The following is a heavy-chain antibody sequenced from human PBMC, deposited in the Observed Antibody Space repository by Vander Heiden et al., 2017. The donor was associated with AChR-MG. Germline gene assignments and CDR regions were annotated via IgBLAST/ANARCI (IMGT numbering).Heavy chain of an antibody. J-gene: IGHJ4*02. CDR2: ISSSSSYI. CDR3: AREGIGEQLVHY. CDR1: GFTFSSYS. V-gene: IGHV3-21*01. D-gene: IGHD6-6*01. Sequence: EVQLVESGGGLVKPGGSLRLSCAASGFTFSSYSMNWVRQAPGKGLEWVSSISSSSSYIYYADSVKGRFTISRDNAKNSLYLQMNSLRAEDTAVYYCAREGIGEQLVHYWGQGTLVTVSS.